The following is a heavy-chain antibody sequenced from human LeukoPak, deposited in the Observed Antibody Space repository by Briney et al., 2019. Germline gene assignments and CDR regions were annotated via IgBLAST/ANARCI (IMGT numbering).Heavy chain of an antibody. CDR1: GGSINSYY. J-gene: IGHJ5*02. CDR3: ARRYSSSWFNWFDP. D-gene: IGHD6-13*01. Sequence: SETLSLTCTVSGGSINSYYWSWIRQPPGKGLEWIGYIYYSGSTNYNPSLKSRVTISVDTSKNQFSLKLSSVTAADTAVYYCARRYSSSWFNWFDPWGQGTLVTVSS. CDR2: IYYSGST. V-gene: IGHV4-59*12.